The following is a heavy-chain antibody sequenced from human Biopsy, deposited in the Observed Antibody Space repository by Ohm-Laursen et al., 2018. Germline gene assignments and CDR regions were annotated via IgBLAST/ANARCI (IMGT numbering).Heavy chain of an antibody. CDR3: ARESGPHSGSFAY. Sequence: ASVKVSCKSSGGPFGSYAINWMRQAPGQGPECMGDIIPMYRTSNYAQKFQGRLTITADEYTSTAYMELNSLTSEDTAVYYCARESGPHSGSFAYWGQGTLVTVSS. J-gene: IGHJ4*02. CDR1: GGPFGSYA. V-gene: IGHV1-69*13. CDR2: IIPMYRTS. D-gene: IGHD6-6*01.